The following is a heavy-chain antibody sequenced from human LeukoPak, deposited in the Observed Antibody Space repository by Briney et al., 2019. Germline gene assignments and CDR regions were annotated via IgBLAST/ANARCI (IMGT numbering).Heavy chain of an antibody. CDR3: AKRGNPTVGHHYLDV. J-gene: IGHJ6*03. CDR2: IRHSDSNT. D-gene: IGHD1-1*01. CDR1: GFTFSSSD. Sequence: RPGGSLRLSCAASGFTFSSSDMSWVRQAPGSGLEWVSSIRHSDSNTYYADSVMGRLTISRDNSKNTLYLQMNSLSAEDTAVYYCAKRGNPTVGHHYLDVWGKGTTVSVSS. V-gene: IGHV3-23*05.